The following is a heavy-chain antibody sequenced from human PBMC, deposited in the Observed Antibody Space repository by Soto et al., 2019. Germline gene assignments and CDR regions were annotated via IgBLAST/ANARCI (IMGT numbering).Heavy chain of an antibody. J-gene: IGHJ6*02. Sequence: GGSLRLSCAFSGFIFGNYMMTWVRQAPGKGLEWVAVISYDGSNKYYADSVKGRFTISRDNSKNTLYLQMNSLRAEDTAVYYCARDSSGYSSSGFNYGMDVWGQGTTVTVSS. CDR1: GFIFGNYM. V-gene: IGHV3-30-3*01. CDR3: ARDSSGYSSSGFNYGMDV. CDR2: ISYDGSNK. D-gene: IGHD6-13*01.